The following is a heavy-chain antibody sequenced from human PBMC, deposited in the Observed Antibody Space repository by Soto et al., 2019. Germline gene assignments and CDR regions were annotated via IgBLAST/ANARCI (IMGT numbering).Heavy chain of an antibody. CDR3: ARSRHSRLFRVESPPGY. CDR2: INAGNGNT. CDR1: GYTFTSYA. J-gene: IGHJ4*02. V-gene: IGHV1-3*01. Sequence: QVQLVQSGAEVKKPGASVKVSCKASGYTFTSYAMHWVRQAPGQRLEWMGWINAGNGNTKYSQKFQGRVTITRDTSASTAYMELSSLRSEDTAVYYCARSRHSRLFRVESPPGYWGQGTLVTVSS. D-gene: IGHD3-3*01.